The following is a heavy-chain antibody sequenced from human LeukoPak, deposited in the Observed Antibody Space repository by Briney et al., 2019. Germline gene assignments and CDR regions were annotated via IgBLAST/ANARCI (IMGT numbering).Heavy chain of an antibody. D-gene: IGHD3-3*01. CDR1: GGSISSSSYY. CDR2: MYYSGST. J-gene: IGHJ4*02. V-gene: IGHV4-39*01. Sequence: SETLSLTCTVYGGSISSSSYYWGWIRQPPGKGLEWIGSMYYSGSTYYNPSLESRVTISVDTSKNQFSLKLSSVTAADTAVYYCARLYYDFWSGYPTLFDYWGQGTLVTVSS. CDR3: ARLYYDFWSGYPTLFDY.